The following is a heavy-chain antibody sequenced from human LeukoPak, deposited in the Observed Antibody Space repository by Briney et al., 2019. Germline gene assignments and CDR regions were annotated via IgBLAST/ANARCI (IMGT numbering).Heavy chain of an antibody. CDR2: INPNSGGT. D-gene: IGHD1-1*01. J-gene: IGHJ4*02. CDR3: ARDVQLERRADFDY. CDR1: GYTFTGYY. Sequence: ASVKVSCKASGYTFTGYYMHWVRQAPGQGLEWMGWINPNSGGTNYAQKLQGRVTMTTDTSTSTAYMELRSLRSDDTAVYYCARDVQLERRADFDYWGQGTLVTVSS. V-gene: IGHV1-2*02.